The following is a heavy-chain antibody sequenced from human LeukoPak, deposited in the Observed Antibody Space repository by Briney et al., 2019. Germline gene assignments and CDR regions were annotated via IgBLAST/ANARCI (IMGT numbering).Heavy chain of an antibody. D-gene: IGHD3-22*01. Sequence: ASVKVSCKASGYTFTGYYTHWVRQAPGQGLEWMGWINPNSGGTNYAQKFQGRVTMTRDTSISTAYMELSRLRSDDTAVYYCARGPYYYDSSGCFDPWGQGTLVTVSS. CDR2: INPNSGGT. CDR3: ARGPYYYDSSGCFDP. J-gene: IGHJ5*02. V-gene: IGHV1-2*02. CDR1: GYTFTGYY.